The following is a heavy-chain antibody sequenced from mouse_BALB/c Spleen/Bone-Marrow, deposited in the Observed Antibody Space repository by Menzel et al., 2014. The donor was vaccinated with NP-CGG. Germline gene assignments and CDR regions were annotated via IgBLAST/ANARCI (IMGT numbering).Heavy chain of an antibody. CDR3: AREKYGNYYAMDY. CDR1: GFSLTGFG. V-gene: IGHV2-6-7*01. CDR2: IWGDGTT. Sequence: VQRVESGPGLVAPSQSLSITCTVSGFSLTGFGMNWIRQPPGKGLEWLGMIWGDGTTDYNSALKSRLSINKDNSKSQVFLKMNSLQAGDTARYYCAREKYGNYYAMDYWGQGTSVTVSS. J-gene: IGHJ4*01. D-gene: IGHD2-10*02.